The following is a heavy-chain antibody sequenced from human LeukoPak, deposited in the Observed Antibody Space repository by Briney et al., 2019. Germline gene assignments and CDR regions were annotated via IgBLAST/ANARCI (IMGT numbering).Heavy chain of an antibody. J-gene: IGHJ5*02. CDR3: ARTIRGYCTNGVCYNWFDP. D-gene: IGHD2-8*01. CDR2: IYYSGST. CDR1: GGSISSYY. V-gene: IGHV4-59*08. Sequence: SETLSLTCTVSGGSISSYYWSWIRQPPGKGLEWIGYIYYSGSTNYNPSLKSRVTISVDTSKNQFSLKLSSVTAADTAVYYCARTIRGYCTNGVCYNWFDPWGQGTLVTVSS.